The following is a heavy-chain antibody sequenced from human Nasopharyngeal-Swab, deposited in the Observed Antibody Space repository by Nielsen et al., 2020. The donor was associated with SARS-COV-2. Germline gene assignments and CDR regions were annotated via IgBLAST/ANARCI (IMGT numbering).Heavy chain of an antibody. CDR1: GFTFSSFG. Sequence: GESLKISCAASGFTFSSFGMHWVRQPPGKGLEWVAFIAHDASNEYYGDSVKGRFSIYRDSSKNTLYLQMDSLRGEDTAVYYCARDAPAHYGAFYWGRGTLVTVSS. J-gene: IGHJ4*02. CDR2: IAHDASNE. D-gene: IGHD4-17*01. V-gene: IGHV3-30*03. CDR3: ARDAPAHYGAFY.